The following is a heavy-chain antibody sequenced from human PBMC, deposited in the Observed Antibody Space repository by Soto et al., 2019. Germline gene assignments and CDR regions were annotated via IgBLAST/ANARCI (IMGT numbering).Heavy chain of an antibody. D-gene: IGHD3-22*01. CDR1: GYTFRSYG. V-gene: IGHV1-18*04. J-gene: IGHJ4*02. CDR3: ARDWSRYYDNSGLIWFY. CDR2: ISAYNGDT. Sequence: QIQLVQSGGEVKKPGASMKVSCKASGYTFRSYGISWVRQAPGQGLEWLGWISAYNGDTHYAPKFQDRITLTTETSTDTAYMELRSLRLDDTAVYYCARDWSRYYDNSGLIWFYWGQGSLVTVSS.